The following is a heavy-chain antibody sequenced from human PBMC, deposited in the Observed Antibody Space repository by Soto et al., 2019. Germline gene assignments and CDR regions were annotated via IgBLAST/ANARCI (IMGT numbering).Heavy chain of an antibody. CDR2: IIPIFGTA. D-gene: IGHD3-3*01. V-gene: IGHV1-69*01. J-gene: IGHJ5*02. CDR1: GGTFSSYA. Sequence: QVQLVQSGAEVKKPGSSVKVSCKASGGTFSSYAISWVRQAPGQGLEWMGGIIPIFGTANYAQKFQGRVTITADESTSTAHLELSSLRSEDTAVYYCARVRVTIFGVVTQGWFDPWGQGTLVTVSS. CDR3: ARVRVTIFGVVTQGWFDP.